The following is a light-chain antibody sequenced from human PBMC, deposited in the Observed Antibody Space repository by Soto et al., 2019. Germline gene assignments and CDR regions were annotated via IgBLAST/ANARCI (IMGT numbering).Light chain of an antibody. CDR2: DAS. V-gene: IGKV1-33*01. Sequence: IQLTQSPSSLSASVGDRVTIPCGACQGIRSDLGWYQQKPGQAPRRLIYDASNGETGSPSRFSGRGSGTDFTFTISILQPEDVATDYFQHYDNHPSTFGQGTRLEIK. J-gene: IGKJ5*01. CDR3: QHYDNHPST. CDR1: QGIRSD.